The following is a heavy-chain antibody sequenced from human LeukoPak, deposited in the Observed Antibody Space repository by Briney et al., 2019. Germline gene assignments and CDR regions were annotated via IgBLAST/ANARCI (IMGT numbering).Heavy chain of an antibody. D-gene: IGHD6-6*01. V-gene: IGHV3-30*18. CDR2: ISYDGSNK. J-gene: IGHJ4*02. Sequence: GGSLRLSCAASGFTFSSYEMNWVRQAPGKGLEWVAVISYDGSNKYYADSVKGRFTISRDNSKNTLYLQMNSLRAEDTAVYYCAKLFRGYSSSSFFDYWGQGTLVTVSS. CDR1: GFTFSSYE. CDR3: AKLFRGYSSSSFFDY.